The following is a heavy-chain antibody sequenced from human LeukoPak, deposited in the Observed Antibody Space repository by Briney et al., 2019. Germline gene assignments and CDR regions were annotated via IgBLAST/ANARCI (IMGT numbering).Heavy chain of an antibody. V-gene: IGHV3-73*01. Sequence: GVSLRLSCAASGFTFSGCAMHWVRQASGKGLEWVGRIRSKANSYATAYAASVKGRFTISRDDSKNTAYLQMNSLKTEDTAVYYCTRPARPFDYWGQGTLVTVSS. CDR2: IRSKANSYAT. D-gene: IGHD6-6*01. CDR1: GFTFSGCA. CDR3: TRPARPFDY. J-gene: IGHJ4*02.